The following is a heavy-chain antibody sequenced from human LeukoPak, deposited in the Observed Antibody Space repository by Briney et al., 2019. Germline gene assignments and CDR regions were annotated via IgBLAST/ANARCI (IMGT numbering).Heavy chain of an antibody. CDR1: GGSIRSGNYY. CDR3: ASQRGNYYYYYYMDV. J-gene: IGHJ6*03. V-gene: IGHV4-39*01. D-gene: IGHD3-16*01. CDR2: IYYSGST. Sequence: PSETLSLTCTVSGGSIRSGNYYWACIRQPPGKGLEWIGSIYYSGSTYYNPSLKSRVTISVDTTKNQFSLGLSSVTAADTAVYYCASQRGNYYYYYYMDVWGKGTTVTVSS.